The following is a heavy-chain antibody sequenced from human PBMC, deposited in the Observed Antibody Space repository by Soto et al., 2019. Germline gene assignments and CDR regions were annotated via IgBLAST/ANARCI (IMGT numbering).Heavy chain of an antibody. Sequence: EMQLMESGGALVRPGGSLQLSCRASGFTFSAFPIHWVRQASGKGLEWVGRVRSRVRGHAIADAASVTARFTISRDDSQNTAYLHMTSLNIEDTAVYYCARQSADGYMKTNWFDPWGPGNLVTVSS. CDR3: ARQSADGYMKTNWFDP. D-gene: IGHD5-12*01. CDR1: GFTFSAFP. V-gene: IGHV3-73*02. J-gene: IGHJ5*02. CDR2: VRSRVRGHAI.